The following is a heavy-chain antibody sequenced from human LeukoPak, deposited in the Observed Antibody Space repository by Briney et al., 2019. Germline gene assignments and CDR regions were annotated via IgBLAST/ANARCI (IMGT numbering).Heavy chain of an antibody. J-gene: IGHJ3*02. CDR2: ISHVGTNQ. CDR1: GFTFSSYG. D-gene: IGHD3-10*01. Sequence: HAGRSLRLSCAASGFTFSSYGMHWVRQAPGKGLEWVAVISHVGTNQYDGDSVKGRFIISRDNSNNTLYLEMNSLRTEDTAIYYCAKGKWGNYYPHDALDIWGHGTLVTVFS. V-gene: IGHV3-30*18. CDR3: AKGKWGNYYPHDALDI.